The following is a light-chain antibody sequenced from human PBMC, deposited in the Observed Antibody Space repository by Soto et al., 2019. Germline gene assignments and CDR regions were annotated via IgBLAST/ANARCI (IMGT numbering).Light chain of an antibody. CDR3: QQYDILPPT. V-gene: IGKV1-33*01. CDR1: QDITNY. Sequence: DIQMTQSPSSLSASVGDRVTITCQASQDITNYLNWYQQKPGKAPKLLIYGASNLEIGVPSRFSGSGSGADFTLTINSLQPEDIATYYCQQYDILPPTFGGGTKVEIK. J-gene: IGKJ4*01. CDR2: GAS.